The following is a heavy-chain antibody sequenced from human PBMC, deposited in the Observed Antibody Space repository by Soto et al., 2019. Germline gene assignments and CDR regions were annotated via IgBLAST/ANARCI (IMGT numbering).Heavy chain of an antibody. Sequence: LSLSCAASGFTFSSYGMHWVRQAPGKGLEWVAVISYDGSNKYYADSVKGRFTISRDNSKNTLYLQMNSLRAEDTAVYYCAKDPEEMATMGPFYYWGQGTLVTVSS. CDR2: ISYDGSNK. J-gene: IGHJ4*02. D-gene: IGHD5-12*01. CDR3: AKDPEEMATMGPFYY. CDR1: GFTFSSYG. V-gene: IGHV3-30*18.